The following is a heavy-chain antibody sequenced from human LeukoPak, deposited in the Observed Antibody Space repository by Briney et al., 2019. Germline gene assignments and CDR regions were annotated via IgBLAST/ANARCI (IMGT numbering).Heavy chain of an antibody. D-gene: IGHD2-21*02. CDR2: IYYSGRS. CDR3: ASTYCGGDCYTLGKPFDY. CDR1: GGSVSSGGYN. V-gene: IGHV4-31*11. Sequence: SQTLSLTCAVSGGSVSSGGYNWSWIRQHPGKGLEWIVYIYYSGRSYYNPSLKSRVTISVDTSKKQYSLKLSSVTAADAAVYYCASTYCGGDCYTLGKPFDYWGQGTLVTVSS. J-gene: IGHJ4*02.